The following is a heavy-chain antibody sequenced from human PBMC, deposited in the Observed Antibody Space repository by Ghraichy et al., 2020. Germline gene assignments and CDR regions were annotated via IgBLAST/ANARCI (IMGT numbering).Heavy chain of an antibody. V-gene: IGHV4-59*01. J-gene: IGHJ6*02. CDR1: GGSISSYY. CDR2: IYYSGST. CDR3: ARANGSGSYYNTDYYYYYGMDV. D-gene: IGHD3-10*01. Sequence: SETLSLTCTVSGGSISSYYWSWIRQPPGKGLEWIGYIYYSGSTNYNPSLKSRVTISVDTSKNQFSLKLSSVTAADTAVYYCARANGSGSYYNTDYYYYYGMDVWGQGTTVTVSS.